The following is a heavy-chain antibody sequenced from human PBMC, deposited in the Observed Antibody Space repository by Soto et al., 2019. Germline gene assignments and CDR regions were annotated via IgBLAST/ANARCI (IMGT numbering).Heavy chain of an antibody. V-gene: IGHV4-39*01. J-gene: IGHJ5*02. CDR1: GGSISSSSSY. Sequence: QLQLQESGPGLVKPSETLSLTCTVSGGSISSSSSYWGWIRQPPGKWLEWIGYIYYSGSTNYNPSLKSRVTISVDTSKIQCSLKPSSVPAADTAVYYCERQPRFAVTVSSVINWFDPWCQGDLVNAPS. CDR3: ERQPRFAVTVSSVINWFDP. D-gene: IGHD3-3*01. CDR2: IYYSGST.